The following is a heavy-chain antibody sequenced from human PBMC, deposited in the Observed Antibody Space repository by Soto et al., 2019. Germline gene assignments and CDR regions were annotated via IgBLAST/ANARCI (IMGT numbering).Heavy chain of an antibody. J-gene: IGHJ6*02. D-gene: IGHD3-9*01. CDR3: ATAGGWYFDWLFAHGMDV. Sequence: ASVKVSCKVSGYTLTELSMHWVRQAPGKGLEWMGGFDPEDGETIYAQKFQGRVTMTEDTSTDTAYMELSSLRSEDTAVYYCATAGGWYFDWLFAHGMDVWGQGTTVTVSS. V-gene: IGHV1-24*01. CDR2: FDPEDGET. CDR1: GYTLTELS.